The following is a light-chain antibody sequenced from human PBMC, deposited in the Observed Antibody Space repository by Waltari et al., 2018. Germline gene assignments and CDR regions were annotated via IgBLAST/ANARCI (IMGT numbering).Light chain of an antibody. CDR2: WAA. J-gene: IGKJ2*01. CDR3: QQYYTTPRT. V-gene: IGKV4-1*01. Sequence: DIVMTQSPDSLAVSLGERATINCKSSQSVFYSSNNKNYLDWYQQKPGQPPKLLIYWAATREAGVPDRLSGSGSGKDFTLTSSSLQAEDVAVYYCQQYYTTPRTFGQGTKLEIK. CDR1: QSVFYSSNNKNY.